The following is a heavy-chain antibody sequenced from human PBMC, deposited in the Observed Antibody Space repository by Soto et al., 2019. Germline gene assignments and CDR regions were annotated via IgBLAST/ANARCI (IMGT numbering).Heavy chain of an antibody. CDR1: GGTFSSYA. J-gene: IGHJ4*02. CDR3: ARAGDSMSEDY. CDR2: IIPIFGTA. D-gene: IGHD5-12*01. Sequence: QVQLVQSGTEVKKPGSSVMLSSKASGGTFSSYAISWVRQAPGQGLEWMGGIIPIFGTANYAQKFQGRVTITADESTSTAYMELSSLRSEDTAVYYCARAGDSMSEDYWGQGTLVTVSS. V-gene: IGHV1-69*12.